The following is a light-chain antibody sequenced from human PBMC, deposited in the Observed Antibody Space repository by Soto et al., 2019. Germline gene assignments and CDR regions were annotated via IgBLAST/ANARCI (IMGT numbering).Light chain of an antibody. CDR2: EVS. J-gene: IGLJ2*01. CDR1: SSDVGGYNY. V-gene: IGLV2-8*01. Sequence: QSALTQPPSASGSPGQSVTISCTGTSSDVGGYNYVSWYQQHPGKAPKLMIYEVSKRPSGVPDRFSGSKSGNTASLTVSGLQAEDEADYYCRSYEGSSTVVFGGGTKVTVL. CDR3: RSYEGSSTVV.